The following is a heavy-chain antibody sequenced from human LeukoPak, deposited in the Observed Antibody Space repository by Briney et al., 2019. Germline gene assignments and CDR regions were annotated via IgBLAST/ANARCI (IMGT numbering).Heavy chain of an antibody. CDR2: ISSSSSYI. D-gene: IGHD3-22*01. J-gene: IGHJ4*02. V-gene: IGHV3-21*01. Sequence: PGGSLRLSCAASGFTFSSYSMNWVRQAPGKGLEWVSSISSSSSYIYYADSVKGRFTISRDNAKNSLYLQMNSLRAEDTAVYYCARDTNYYDSSGYYPTTDYWGQGTLVTVSS. CDR1: GFTFSSYS. CDR3: ARDTNYYDSSGYYPTTDY.